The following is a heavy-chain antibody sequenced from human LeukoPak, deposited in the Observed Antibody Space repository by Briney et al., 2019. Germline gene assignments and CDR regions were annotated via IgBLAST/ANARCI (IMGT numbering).Heavy chain of an antibody. V-gene: IGHV3-30*18. CDR1: GFTFSSSW. D-gene: IGHD3-9*01. CDR2: ISYDGSNK. Sequence: GGSLRLSCVASGFTFSSSWMTWVRQAPGKGLEWVAVISYDGSNKYYADSVKGRFTISRDNSKNTLYLQMNSLRAEDTAVYYCAKEERDYDILTGYLNSYYYYGMDVWGQGTTVTVSS. CDR3: AKEERDYDILTGYLNSYYYYGMDV. J-gene: IGHJ6*02.